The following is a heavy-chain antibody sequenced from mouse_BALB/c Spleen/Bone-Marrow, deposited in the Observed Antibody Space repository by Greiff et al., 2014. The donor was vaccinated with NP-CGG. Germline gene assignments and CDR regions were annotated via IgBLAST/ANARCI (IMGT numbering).Heavy chain of an antibody. V-gene: IGHV14-3*02. J-gene: IGHJ3*01. Sequence: EVQLQQSGAELVKPGASVKLPCTASGFNIKDTYMHWVKQRPEQGLEWIGRIDPANGNTKYDPKFQGKATITADTSSNTAYLQFSSLTSEDTAVYYCAPYYYGSSQFAYWGQGTLVTVSA. D-gene: IGHD1-1*01. CDR2: IDPANGNT. CDR1: GFNIKDTY. CDR3: APYYYGSSQFAY.